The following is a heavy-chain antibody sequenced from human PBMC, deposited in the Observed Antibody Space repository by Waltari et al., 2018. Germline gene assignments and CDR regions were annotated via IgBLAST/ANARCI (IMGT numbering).Heavy chain of an antibody. J-gene: IGHJ3*02. CDR1: GGSISSGSYY. Sequence: QVQLQESGPGLVKPSQTLSLTCTVSGGSISSGSYYWSWIRQPAGKGLEWIGRIYTSGSTNYNPSLKSRVTISVDTSKNQFSLKLSSVTAADTAVYYCARWAMVQGVISDAFDIWGQGTMVTVSS. D-gene: IGHD3-10*01. CDR3: ARWAMVQGVISDAFDI. V-gene: IGHV4-61*02. CDR2: IYTSGST.